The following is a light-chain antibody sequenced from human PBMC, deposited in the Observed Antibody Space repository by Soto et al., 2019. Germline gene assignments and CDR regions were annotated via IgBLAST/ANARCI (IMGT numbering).Light chain of an antibody. CDR2: AAS. Sequence: DIQMTQSPSSLSASVGDRVTITCRASQSISSYLNWYQQKPGKAPKLLIYAASSLQSGVPSRFSGSGSGTDFTLTISSLQPEDFATYYCQQSYCTPPFGHGTKVDI. V-gene: IGKV1-39*01. CDR3: QQSYCTPP. CDR1: QSISSY. J-gene: IGKJ3*01.